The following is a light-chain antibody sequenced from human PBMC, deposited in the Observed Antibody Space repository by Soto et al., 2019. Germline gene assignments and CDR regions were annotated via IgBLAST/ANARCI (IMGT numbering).Light chain of an antibody. CDR3: SSYTNINTRACV. Sequence: QSAMTQPASVSGSPGQSITISCTGTSGDIGSYNRVSWYQQHQGKAPKLIIYEVTDRPSGVSNRFSGSKSGNTASLTISGLQAEDEAEYYCSSYTNINTRACVFGTGTKLTVL. CDR1: SGDIGSYNR. CDR2: EVT. J-gene: IGLJ1*01. V-gene: IGLV2-14*01.